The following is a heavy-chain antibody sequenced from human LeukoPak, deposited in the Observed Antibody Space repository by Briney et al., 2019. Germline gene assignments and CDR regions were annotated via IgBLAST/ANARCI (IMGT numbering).Heavy chain of an antibody. CDR3: ARDRRELGYCSGGSCYSFDY. D-gene: IGHD2-15*01. J-gene: IGHJ4*02. V-gene: IGHV1-46*01. Sequence: ASVKVSCKASGYTFTSYYMHWVRQAPGQGLEWMGIINPSGGSTSYAQKFQGRVTMTRDTSTSTVYMELSSLRSEDTAVYYCARDRRELGYCSGGSCYSFDYWGQGTLVTVSS. CDR2: INPSGGST. CDR1: GYTFTSYY.